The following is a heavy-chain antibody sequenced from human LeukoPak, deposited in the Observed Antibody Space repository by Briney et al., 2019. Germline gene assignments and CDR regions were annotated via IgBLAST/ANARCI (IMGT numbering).Heavy chain of an antibody. V-gene: IGHV4-31*02. J-gene: IGHJ4*02. D-gene: IGHD3-22*01. CDR3: ARGPDYYDSSGYYDYFDY. Sequence: WIRQHPGKGLEWIGYIYYSGSTYYNPSLKSRVTISVDTSKNQFSLKLSSVTAADTAVYYCARGPDYYDSSGYYDYFDYWGQGTLVTVSS. CDR2: IYYSGST.